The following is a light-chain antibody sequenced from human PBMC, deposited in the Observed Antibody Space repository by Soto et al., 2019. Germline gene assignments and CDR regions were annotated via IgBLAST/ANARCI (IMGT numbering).Light chain of an antibody. CDR2: SAS. J-gene: IGKJ1*01. V-gene: IGKV1-39*01. CDR1: QTVTDY. CDR3: HQTYSTPQT. Sequence: DIQMTQSPSSLSASVGDRVTITCRAGQTVTDYLNWYQHKPGKAPKLLIYSASTLQSGVPSRFSGSGSGTDFTLTITSLQPEDFGTYYCHQTYSTPQTFGQATRVEIK.